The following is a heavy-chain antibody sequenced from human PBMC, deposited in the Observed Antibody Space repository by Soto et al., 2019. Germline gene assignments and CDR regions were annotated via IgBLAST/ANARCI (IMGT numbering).Heavy chain of an antibody. J-gene: IGHJ4*02. D-gene: IGHD3-3*01. CDR1: GGSISSGGYS. CDR3: ARVNDFWSGMFDY. Sequence: SETLSLTCAVSGGSISSGGYSWSWIRQPPGKGLEWIGYIYHSGSTYYNPSLKSRVTISVDRSKNQFSLKLSPVTAADTAVYYCARVNDFWSGMFDYWGQGTLVTVSS. V-gene: IGHV4-30-2*01. CDR2: IYHSGST.